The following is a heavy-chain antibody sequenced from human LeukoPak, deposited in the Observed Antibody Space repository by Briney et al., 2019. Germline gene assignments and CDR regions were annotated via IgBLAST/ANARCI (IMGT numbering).Heavy chain of an antibody. CDR1: GFPFIRHG. Sequence: GGSLGLSCAPSGFPFIRHGMHWVRKAPGKGLVWVSRIKGDGSVTVYADSVKGRFTISRDNAKNTLYLQMNSLRVEDTAVYYCARSDWFDPWGQGTLVTVSS. D-gene: IGHD3-3*01. CDR2: IKGDGSVT. J-gene: IGHJ5*02. V-gene: IGHV3-74*01. CDR3: ARSDWFDP.